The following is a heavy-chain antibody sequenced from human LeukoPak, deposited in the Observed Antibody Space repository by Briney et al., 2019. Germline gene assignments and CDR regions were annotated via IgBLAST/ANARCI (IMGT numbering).Heavy chain of an antibody. CDR2: IYYSGST. Sequence: SETLSLTCTVSGGSISSYYWSWIRQPPGKGLEWIGYIYYSGSTNYNPSLKSRVTISVDTSKNQFSLKLSSVTAADTAVYYCATGGSIVGAMTFDYWGQGTLVTVSS. J-gene: IGHJ4*02. CDR1: GGSISSYY. D-gene: IGHD1-26*01. V-gene: IGHV4-59*12. CDR3: ATGGSIVGAMTFDY.